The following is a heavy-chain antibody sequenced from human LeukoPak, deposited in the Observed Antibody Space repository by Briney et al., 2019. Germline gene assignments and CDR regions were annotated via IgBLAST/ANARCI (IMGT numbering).Heavy chain of an antibody. V-gene: IGHV3-23*01. D-gene: IGHD3-22*01. J-gene: IGHJ3*02. Sequence: GGSLRLSCAASGFTFSNYAMSWVRQAPGKGLEWVSAISGGGGTTYYADSVKGRFTISRDNSKNTLYLQMNSLRAEDTAVYYCASAQYDSSGHVVAFDIWGQGTMVTVSS. CDR3: ASAQYDSSGHVVAFDI. CDR2: ISGGGGTT. CDR1: GFTFSNYA.